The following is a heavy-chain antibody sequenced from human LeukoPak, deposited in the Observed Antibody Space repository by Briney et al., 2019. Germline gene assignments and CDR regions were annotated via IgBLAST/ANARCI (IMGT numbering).Heavy chain of an antibody. D-gene: IGHD3-10*01. Sequence: GGSLRLSCSASGFSFSSYAIHWVRQAPGKGLEYVSAISSNGGSTDYAESVKGRFTISRDNSKNTLYLQMSSLRAEDTAVYYCEKEVGYYFDYWGQGTLVTVSS. V-gene: IGHV3-64D*06. CDR2: ISSNGGST. CDR1: GFSFSSYA. CDR3: EKEVGYYFDY. J-gene: IGHJ4*02.